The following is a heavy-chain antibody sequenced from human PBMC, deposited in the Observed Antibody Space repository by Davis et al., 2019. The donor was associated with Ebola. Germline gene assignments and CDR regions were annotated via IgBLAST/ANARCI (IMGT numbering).Heavy chain of an antibody. Sequence: ASVKVSCKASGYTFTSYYMHWVRQAPGQGLEWMGIINPSGGSTSYAQKFQGRVTMTTDTSTTTVYMELSSLRSEDTAVYYCARDRRLSDDYIGGSYPSDYWGQGTLVTVSS. D-gene: IGHD3-16*02. CDR1: GYTFTSYY. J-gene: IGHJ4*02. CDR3: ARDRRLSDDYIGGSYPSDY. CDR2: INPSGGST. V-gene: IGHV1-46*01.